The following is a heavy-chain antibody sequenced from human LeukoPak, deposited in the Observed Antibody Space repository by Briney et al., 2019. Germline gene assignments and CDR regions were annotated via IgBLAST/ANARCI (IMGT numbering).Heavy chain of an antibody. CDR2: ISYDGSNK. J-gene: IGHJ4*02. CDR3: AKQPITMVRAWIDY. Sequence: GRSLRLSCAASGFTFSSYAMHWVRQAPGKGLEWVAVISYDGSNKYYADSVKGRFTISKDNSKNTLYLQMNSLRAEDTAVYYCAKQPITMVRAWIDYWGQGTLVTVSS. V-gene: IGHV3-30*04. D-gene: IGHD3-10*01. CDR1: GFTFSSYA.